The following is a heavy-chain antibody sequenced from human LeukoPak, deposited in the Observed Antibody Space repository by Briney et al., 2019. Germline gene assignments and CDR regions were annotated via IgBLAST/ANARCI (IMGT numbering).Heavy chain of an antibody. CDR2: IRTKDFGATT. J-gene: IGHJ4*02. V-gene: IGHV3-49*04. Sequence: GGSLRLSCSASGFTFGDYAMGWVRQAPGKGREWLGFIRTKDFGATTQYPASVKGRFSISRDDSKRVVYLQMNSLNIEDTAVFYCTRLAGSGHDRFDFWGQGTLVTVSS. CDR3: TRLAGSGHDRFDF. CDR1: GFTFGDYA. D-gene: IGHD5-12*01.